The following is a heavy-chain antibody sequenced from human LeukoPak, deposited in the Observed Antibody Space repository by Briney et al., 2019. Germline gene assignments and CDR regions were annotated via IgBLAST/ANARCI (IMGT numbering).Heavy chain of an antibody. J-gene: IGHJ4*02. CDR2: IIPIFGTA. Sequence: ASVKVSCKASGGTFSSYAISWVRQAPGQGLEWMGGIIPIFGTANYAQKFQGRVTITADESTSTAYMELSSLRSEDTAVYYCARVAERAYDSSGYPQDWGQGTLVTVSS. CDR1: GGTFSSYA. V-gene: IGHV1-69*13. CDR3: ARVAERAYDSSGYPQD. D-gene: IGHD3-22*01.